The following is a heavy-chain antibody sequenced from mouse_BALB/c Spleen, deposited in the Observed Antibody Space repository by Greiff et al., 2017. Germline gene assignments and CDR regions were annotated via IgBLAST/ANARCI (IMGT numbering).Heavy chain of an antibody. J-gene: IGHJ2*01. V-gene: IGHV1-18*01. D-gene: IGHD2-10*02. Sequence: EVQLQQSGAELVRPGASVKISCKAFGYTFTNHHINWVKQSHGKSLEWIGDINPNNGGTIYNQKFKGKATLTVDKSSSTAYMELRSLTSEDTAVYYCARGKGIGYGNSLYFDYWGQGTTLTVSS. CDR3: ARGKGIGYGNSLYFDY. CDR2: INPNNGGT. CDR1: GYTFTNHH.